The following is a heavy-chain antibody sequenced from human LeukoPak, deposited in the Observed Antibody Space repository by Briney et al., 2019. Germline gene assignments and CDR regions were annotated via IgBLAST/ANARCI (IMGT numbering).Heavy chain of an antibody. V-gene: IGHV4-61*02. CDR3: ARASYSYDINGWVPFDY. CDR1: GNSLSSGDNY. J-gene: IGHJ4*02. D-gene: IGHD3-22*01. Sequence: SETLPLTCTVSGNSLSSGDNYWSWIRQPAGKGLEWIGRIYTSGSTNYNPSLKSRVTISGDTSKNQFSLRLSSVTAADTAVYYCARASYSYDINGWVPFDYWGQGTLVTVSS. CDR2: IYTSGST.